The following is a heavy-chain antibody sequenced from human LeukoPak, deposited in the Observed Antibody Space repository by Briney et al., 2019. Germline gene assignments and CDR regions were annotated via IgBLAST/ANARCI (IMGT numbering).Heavy chain of an antibody. V-gene: IGHV4-39*07. CDR3: AREPSSWYYYYYYMDV. J-gene: IGHJ6*03. CDR2: IYYSGST. CDR1: GGSISSSSYY. Sequence: PSETLSLTCTVSGGSISSSSYYWGWIRQPPGKGLEWIGSIYYSGSTYYNPSLKSRVTISVDTSKNQFSLKLSSVTAADTAVYYCAREPSSWYYYYYYMDVWGKGTTITVSS. D-gene: IGHD6-13*01.